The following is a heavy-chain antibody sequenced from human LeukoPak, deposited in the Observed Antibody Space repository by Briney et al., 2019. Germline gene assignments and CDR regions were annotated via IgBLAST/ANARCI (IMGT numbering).Heavy chain of an antibody. CDR3: AKNEGGANYYFDY. D-gene: IGHD1-1*01. J-gene: IGHJ4*02. V-gene: IGHV3-66*01. CDR2: IYSGGST. CDR1: GFTVSNKY. Sequence: GGSLRLSCAASGFTVSNKYMSWVRQAPGRGLEWVSVIYSGGSTYYADSVKGRFSISRDKSKNALYLQMNSLRAEDTAVYYCAKNEGGANYYFDYWGQGTLVTVSS.